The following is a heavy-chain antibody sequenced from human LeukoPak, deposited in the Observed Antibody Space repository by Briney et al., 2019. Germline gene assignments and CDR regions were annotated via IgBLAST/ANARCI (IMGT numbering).Heavy chain of an antibody. Sequence: ASVKVSCKASGHTFPSDGVSWVRQAPGQGLEWMGWISADNGNTKYAQKFQGRGTVTIATSTNTAYMELRSLKSDDTALYYCARGWELHDWGQGTLVTVSS. CDR1: GHTFPSDG. V-gene: IGHV1-18*01. J-gene: IGHJ4*02. CDR2: ISADNGNT. D-gene: IGHD1-26*01. CDR3: ARGWELHD.